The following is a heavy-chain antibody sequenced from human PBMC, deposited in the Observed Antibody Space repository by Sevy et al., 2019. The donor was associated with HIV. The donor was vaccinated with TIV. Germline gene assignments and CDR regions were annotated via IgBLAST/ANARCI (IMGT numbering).Heavy chain of an antibody. CDR3: ARDGSSGGLFLKDYYYFGMDV. CDR2: ISYDGNNK. D-gene: IGHD3-16*01. J-gene: IGHJ6*02. CDR1: GFTFSSYA. V-gene: IGHV3-30*04. Sequence: GGSLRLSCEVFGFTFSSYAMHWVRQAPGKGLEWVAVISYDGNNKYHADSVKDRFTISRDNSKNTLYLQMNSLRADDTAVYYCARDGSSGGLFLKDYYYFGMDVWGQGTTVTVSS.